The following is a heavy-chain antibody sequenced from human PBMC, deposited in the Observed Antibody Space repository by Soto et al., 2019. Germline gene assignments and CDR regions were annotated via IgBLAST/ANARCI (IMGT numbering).Heavy chain of an antibody. Sequence: QVQLEQSGAEVRKPGASVKVSCKASGYTFTDYGISWVRQAPGQGLEWMGWISPYSGDIEYAQKVQGRVTMTTDTSTSTAYMELRSLRSADTAVYYCARAVDMANDAFDIWGQGTMVTVSS. CDR2: ISPYSGDI. D-gene: IGHD2-15*01. CDR1: GYTFTDYG. J-gene: IGHJ3*02. V-gene: IGHV1-18*01. CDR3: ARAVDMANDAFDI.